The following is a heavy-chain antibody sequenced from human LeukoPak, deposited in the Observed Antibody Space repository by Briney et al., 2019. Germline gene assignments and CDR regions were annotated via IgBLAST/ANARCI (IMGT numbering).Heavy chain of an antibody. CDR1: GGSISSYY. Sequence: SETLSLTCTVSGGSISSYYWSWIRQPPGKGLEWTGYIYYSGSTNYNPSLKSRVTISVDTSKNQFSLKLSSVTAADTAVYYCARLTPGDYYDSSGPLVDYWGQGTLVTVSS. CDR3: ARLTPGDYYDSSGPLVDY. V-gene: IGHV4-59*01. D-gene: IGHD3-22*01. J-gene: IGHJ4*02. CDR2: IYYSGST.